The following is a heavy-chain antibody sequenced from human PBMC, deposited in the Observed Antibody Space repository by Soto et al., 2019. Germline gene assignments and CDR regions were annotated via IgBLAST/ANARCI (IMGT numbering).Heavy chain of an antibody. CDR2: TIPIFGTA. CDR1: GGTFSSYA. D-gene: IGHD3-10*01. Sequence: GASVKISCKASGGTFSSYAITWVRQAPGQGLEWMGGTIPIFGTANYAQKFQGRVTITADESTSTAYMELSSLRSEDTAVYYCGRAVLLLVRGVINWFDPWGQGTLVTVS. J-gene: IGHJ5*02. V-gene: IGHV1-69*13. CDR3: GRAVLLLVRGVINWFDP.